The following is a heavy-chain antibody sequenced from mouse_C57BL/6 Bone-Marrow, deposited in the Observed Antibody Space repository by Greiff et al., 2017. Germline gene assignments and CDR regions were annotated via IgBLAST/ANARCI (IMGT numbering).Heavy chain of an antibody. D-gene: IGHD2-12*01. CDR3: ARSYPDY. J-gene: IGHJ2*01. CDR2: IDPSDSYT. Sequence: VQLQQPGAELVKPGASVKLSCKASGYTFTSYWMHWVKQRPGQGLEWIGEIDPSDSYTNYNQKFKGKSTLTVDKSSSTAYMQLSSLTSEDSAVYYCARSYPDYWGQGTTLTVSS. V-gene: IGHV1-69*01. CDR1: GYTFTSYW.